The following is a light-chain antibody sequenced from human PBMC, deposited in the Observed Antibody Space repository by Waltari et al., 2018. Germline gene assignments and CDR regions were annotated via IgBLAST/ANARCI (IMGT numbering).Light chain of an antibody. V-gene: IGLV1-44*01. CDR2: LNK. CDR1: ASNIDGPG. CDR3: ASWDDILNGRV. Sequence: SVLTQSPSAPGAPGQRVTITCSGSASNIDGPGVDWYQQLPGTASNLLMYLNKSRPSGVLGLFSGSKAGTSASLAISGIQSEDEADYYCASWDDILNGRVFGGGTKVTVL. J-gene: IGLJ3*02.